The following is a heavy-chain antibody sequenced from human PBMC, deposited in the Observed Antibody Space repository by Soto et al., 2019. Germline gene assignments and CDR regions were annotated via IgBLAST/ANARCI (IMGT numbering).Heavy chain of an antibody. D-gene: IGHD2-15*01. Sequence: QVQLQESGPGLVKPSETLSLTCTVSGGSISSYYWSWIRQPPGKRLEWIGHISSSGSTSYNPSLKSRFSISMDTSKNQFSLNLGSVTAADSAVYYCARRIQLDYWGQGTLVTVSS. V-gene: IGHV4-59*01. CDR2: ISSSGST. CDR3: ARRIQLDY. CDR1: GGSISSYY. J-gene: IGHJ4*02.